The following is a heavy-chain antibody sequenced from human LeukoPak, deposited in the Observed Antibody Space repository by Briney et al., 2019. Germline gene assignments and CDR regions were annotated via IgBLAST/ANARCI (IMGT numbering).Heavy chain of an antibody. CDR3: ASLQRRGSYFRDY. V-gene: IGHV4-59*01. CDR2: IYYSGST. Sequence: SETLSLTCTVSGGSISSYYWSWIRQPPGKGLEWIGYIYYSGSTNYNPSLKSRVTISVDTSKNQFSLKLSSVTAADTAVYHCASLQRRGSYFRDYWGQGTLVTVSS. CDR1: GGSISSYY. J-gene: IGHJ4*02. D-gene: IGHD1-26*01.